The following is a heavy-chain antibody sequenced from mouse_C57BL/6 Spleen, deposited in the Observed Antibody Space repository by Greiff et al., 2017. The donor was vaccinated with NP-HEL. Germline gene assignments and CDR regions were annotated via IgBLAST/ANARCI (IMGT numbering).Heavy chain of an antibody. J-gene: IGHJ1*03. CDR1: GYTFTDYY. CDR2: IFPGSGST. V-gene: IGHV1-75*01. D-gene: IGHD2-3*01. Sequence: VQLQQSGPELVKPGASVKISCKASGYTFTDYYINWVKQRPGQGLEWIGWIFPGSGSTYYNEKFKGKATLTVDKSSSTAYMLLSSLTSEDSAVYFGARTYRYDGYYGDWYFDVWGTGTTVTVSS. CDR3: ARTYRYDGYYGDWYFDV.